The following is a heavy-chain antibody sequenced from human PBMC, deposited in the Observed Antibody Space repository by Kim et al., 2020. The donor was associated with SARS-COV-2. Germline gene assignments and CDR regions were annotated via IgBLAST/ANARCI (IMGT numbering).Heavy chain of an antibody. CDR1: GGSISSYY. D-gene: IGHD4-17*01. Sequence: SETLSLTCTVSGGSISSYYWSWIRQPPGKGLEWIGYIYYSGSTNYNPSLKSRVTISVDTSKNQFSLKLSSVTAADTAVYYCARNYGDYFDWGQGTLVTVSS. V-gene: IGHV4-59*01. CDR3: ARNYGDYFD. CDR2: IYYSGST. J-gene: IGHJ4*02.